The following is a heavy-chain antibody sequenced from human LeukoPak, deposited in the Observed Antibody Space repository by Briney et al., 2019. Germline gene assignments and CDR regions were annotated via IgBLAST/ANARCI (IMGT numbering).Heavy chain of an antibody. V-gene: IGHV1-8*01. D-gene: IGHD2-2*01. J-gene: IGHJ4*02. CDR1: GYTFTNYD. CDR3: ARDSQLHYFDY. CDR2: MKPNSGNT. Sequence: ASVKVSCKASGYTFTNYDINWVRQATGQGLEWMGYMKPNSGNTGYAQKFQGRVTMTRDTSISTAYMELSRLRSDDTAVYYCARDSQLHYFDYWGQGTLVTVSS.